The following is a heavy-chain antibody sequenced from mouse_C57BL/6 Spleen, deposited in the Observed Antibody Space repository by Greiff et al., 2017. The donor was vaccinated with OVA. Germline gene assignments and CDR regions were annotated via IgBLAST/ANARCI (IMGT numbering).Heavy chain of an antibody. CDR3: ARVTTVVATEAMDY. J-gene: IGHJ4*01. V-gene: IGHV5-16*01. CDR1: GFTFSDYY. Sequence: EVHLVESEGGLVQPGSSMKLSCTASGFTFSDYYMAWVRQVPEKGLEWVANINYDGSSTYYLDSLKSRFIISRDNAKNILYLQMSSLKSEDTATYYCARVTTVVATEAMDYWGQGTSVTVSS. CDR2: INYDGSST. D-gene: IGHD1-1*01.